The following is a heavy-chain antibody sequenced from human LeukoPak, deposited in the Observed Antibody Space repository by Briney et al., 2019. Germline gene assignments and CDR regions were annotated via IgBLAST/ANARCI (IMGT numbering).Heavy chain of an antibody. D-gene: IGHD5-12*01. CDR3: ARSRYSGYDLGY. V-gene: IGHV4-34*01. CDR2: INHSGSA. CDR1: GGSFSGYY. Sequence: SETLSLTCAVYGGSFSGYYWSWIRQPPGKGLEWIGEINHSGSANYNPSLKSRVTISVDTSKNQFSLKLSSVTAADTAVYYCARSRYSGYDLGYWGQGTLVTVSS. J-gene: IGHJ4*02.